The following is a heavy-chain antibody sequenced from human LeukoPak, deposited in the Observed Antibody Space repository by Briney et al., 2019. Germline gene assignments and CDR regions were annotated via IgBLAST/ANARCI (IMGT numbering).Heavy chain of an antibody. CDR3: VRDNYSYRLDV. D-gene: IGHD1-1*01. CDR2: ITSDSRGI. J-gene: IGHJ4*02. V-gene: IGHV3-23*01. Sequence: PGGSLRLSCVASGFRYSHYGMNWVRQAPGKGLEWVSGITSDSRGIYYADSVKGRFTIYRDNSKMTLYLHMNSLRAEDKAIYYCVRDNYSYRLDVWGQGTLVTVSS. CDR1: GFRYSHYG.